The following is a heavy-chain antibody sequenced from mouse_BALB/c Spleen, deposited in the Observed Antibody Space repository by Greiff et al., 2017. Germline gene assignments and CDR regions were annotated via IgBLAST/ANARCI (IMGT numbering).Heavy chain of an antibody. CDR2: INPGSGGT. V-gene: IGHV1-54*01. J-gene: IGHJ2*01. CDR3: ARNYYGRGYFDY. CDR1: GYAFTNYL. Sequence: QVQLKESGAELVRPGTSVKVSCKASGYAFTNYLIEWVKQRPGQGLEWIGVINPGSGGTNYNEKFKGKATLTADKSSSTAYMQLSSLTSDDSAVYFCARNYYGRGYFDYWGQGTTLTVSS. D-gene: IGHD1-1*01.